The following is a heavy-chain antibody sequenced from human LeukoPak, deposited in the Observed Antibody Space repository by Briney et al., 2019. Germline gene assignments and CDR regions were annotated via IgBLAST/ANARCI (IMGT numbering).Heavy chain of an antibody. CDR1: VGSISSYY. CDR3: ARGPYYGSGSQFDY. Sequence: PSETLSLTCTVSVGSISSYYWSWIRQPPGKGLEWIGYIYYSVSTNYNPSPKSRVTISVDTSKNQFPLKLSSVTAADTAVYYCARGPYYGSGSQFDYWGQGTLVTVSS. D-gene: IGHD3-10*01. CDR2: IYYSVST. V-gene: IGHV4-59*01. J-gene: IGHJ4*02.